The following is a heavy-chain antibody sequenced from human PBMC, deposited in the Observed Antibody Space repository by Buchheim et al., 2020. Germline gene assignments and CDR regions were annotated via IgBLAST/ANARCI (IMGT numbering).Heavy chain of an antibody. CDR1: GGSFSGYY. V-gene: IGHV4-34*01. J-gene: IGHJ4*02. CDR2: INHSGST. Sequence: QVQLQQWGAGLLKPSETLSLTCAVYGGSFSGYYWSWIRQPPGKGLEWIGEINHSGSTNYNPSLKSRVTISVEKSKNQFSLKLSSVTAADTAVYYCASPSWSGDPMGHYYFDYWGQGTL. CDR3: ASPSWSGDPMGHYYFDY. D-gene: IGHD4-17*01.